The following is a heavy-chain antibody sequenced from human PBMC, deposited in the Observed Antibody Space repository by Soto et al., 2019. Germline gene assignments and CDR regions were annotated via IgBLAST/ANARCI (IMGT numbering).Heavy chain of an antibody. CDR3: GKVLPYNFVWGSYRPFFYYYGRAV. CDR2: SSGSEGST. CDR1: GFTFSSYA. D-gene: IGHD3-16*02. V-gene: IGHV3-23*01. J-gene: IGHJ6*02. Sequence: EVQLLESGGGLVQPGGSLRLSCAASGFTFSSYAMSWVRQAPGKGLEWVSVSSGSEGSTYYADSVKGRFIISRDNSKNSRYLKLQSRRAEDTAVYYCGKVLPYNFVWGSYRPFFYYYGRAVWGQGTTVIFPS.